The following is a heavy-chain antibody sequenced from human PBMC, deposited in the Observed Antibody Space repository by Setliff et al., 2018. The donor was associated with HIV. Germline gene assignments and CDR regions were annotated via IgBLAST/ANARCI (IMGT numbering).Heavy chain of an antibody. J-gene: IGHJ3*02. CDR3: ARGRYSYGYGGGAYDI. V-gene: IGHV4-4*02. D-gene: IGHD5-18*01. Sequence: SGTLSLTCTVSDGSTSSNNWWTWVRQSQGKGLEWIGEIFQSGSTNYKPSLKSRVTISIDRSKDQFSLKLTSVTAADTAVYYCARGRYSYGYGGGAYDIWGHGTMVTVSS. CDR2: IFQSGST. CDR1: DGSTSSNNW.